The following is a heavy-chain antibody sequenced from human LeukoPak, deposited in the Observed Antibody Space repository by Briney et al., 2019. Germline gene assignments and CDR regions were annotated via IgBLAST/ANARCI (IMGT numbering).Heavy chain of an antibody. J-gene: IGHJ4*02. CDR1: GFTLSSYG. V-gene: IGHV3-30*18. D-gene: IGHD2-2*01. CDR2: ISHDGTNQ. CDR3: ANLVRAAGLFDY. Sequence: QTGGSLRLSCAASGFTLSSYGMHWVRQAPGKGLEWVAVISHDGTNQYYADSVKGRFTISRDNSKNTLYLQMNSLRAEDTAVYYCANLVRAAGLFDYWGQGTLVTVSS.